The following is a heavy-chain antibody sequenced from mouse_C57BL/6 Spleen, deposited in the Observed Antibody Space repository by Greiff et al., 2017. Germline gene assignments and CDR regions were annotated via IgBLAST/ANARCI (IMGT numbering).Heavy chain of an antibody. CDR1: GYTFTSYW. CDR2: IPPNSGST. V-gene: IGHV1-64*01. D-gene: IGHD2-10*02. J-gene: IGHJ2*01. Sequence: QVQLQQPGAELVKPGASVKLSCKASGYTFTSYWMHWVKQRPGQGLEWIGMIPPNSGSTTYNEKFKSKATLTVDKSSRTAYMQLISLTSEDSAVYYCVRSKFLDWNPNYVDYWGQGTTLTVSS. CDR3: VRSKFLDWNPNYVDY.